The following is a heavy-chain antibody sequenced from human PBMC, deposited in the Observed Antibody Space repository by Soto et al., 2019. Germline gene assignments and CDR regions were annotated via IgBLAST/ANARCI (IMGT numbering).Heavy chain of an antibody. D-gene: IGHD3-10*01. V-gene: IGHV4-30-4*01. J-gene: IGHJ4*02. CDR2: IHYSGST. CDR3: ARVGGFGATTIDY. Sequence: QVQLQESGPGLVKPSQTLSLTCTVSGGSISSGDYYWSWIRQPPGKGLEWIGYIHYSGSTYYNPSLTTRVTISADPSKNQFSLKLSSVTAADTAVYYCARVGGFGATTIDYWGQGTLVTVSS. CDR1: GGSISSGDYY.